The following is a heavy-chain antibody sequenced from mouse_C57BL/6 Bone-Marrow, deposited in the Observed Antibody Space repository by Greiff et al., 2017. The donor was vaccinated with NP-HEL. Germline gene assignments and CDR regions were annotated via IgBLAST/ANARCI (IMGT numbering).Heavy chain of an antibody. CDR3: ARSYYSNPLDWFAY. Sequence: EVMLVESGGGLVQPGGSLSLSCAASGFTFTDYYMSWVRQPPGKALEWLGFIRNKANGYTTEYSASVKDRFTISRDNSQSILYLQMNALRAEDSATYYCARSYYSNPLDWFAYWGQGTLVTVSA. CDR1: GFTFTDYY. D-gene: IGHD2-5*01. V-gene: IGHV7-3*01. J-gene: IGHJ3*01. CDR2: IRNKANGYTT.